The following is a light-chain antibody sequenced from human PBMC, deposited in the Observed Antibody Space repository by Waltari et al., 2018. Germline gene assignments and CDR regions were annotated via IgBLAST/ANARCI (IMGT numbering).Light chain of an antibody. CDR1: SSDVGAFNY. CDR3: SSYRGSYTLV. V-gene: IGLV2-14*03. CDR2: DVT. J-gene: IGLJ3*02. Sequence: QSALTQPASVSGSPGQSIPISCTGTSSDVGAFNYVFWYQQPPGRAPKLLIYDVTARPSGVSNRFSGSKSGNTASLTISGLQAEDEADYYCSSYRGSYTLVFGGGTKVTVL.